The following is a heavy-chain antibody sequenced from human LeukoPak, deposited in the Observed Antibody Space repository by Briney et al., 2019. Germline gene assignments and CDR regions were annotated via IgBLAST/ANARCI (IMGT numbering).Heavy chain of an antibody. V-gene: IGHV3-15*01. D-gene: IGHD3-16*02. CDR3: KAFGGLIVTPGGY. Sequence: PGRSLRLSCAASGFTFSSYAMHWVRQAPGKGLEWVGRIKSKTDGGTIDYAVPVRGRFTISRDDSKKTLYLEMNSLRTEDTAVYYCKAFGGLIVTPGGYWGQGTLVTVSS. J-gene: IGHJ4*02. CDR2: IKSKTDGGTI. CDR1: GFTFSSYA.